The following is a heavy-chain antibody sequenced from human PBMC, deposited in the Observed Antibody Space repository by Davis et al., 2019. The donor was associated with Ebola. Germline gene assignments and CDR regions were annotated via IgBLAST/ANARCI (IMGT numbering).Heavy chain of an antibody. V-gene: IGHV1-46*01. D-gene: IGHD1-26*01. CDR3: ARDLWDYYYGMDV. CDR2: INPSGGST. J-gene: IGHJ6*04. CDR1: GYTFTSYY. Sequence: ASVKVSCKASGYTFTSYYMHWVRQAPGQGLEWMGIINPSGGSTSYAQKFQGRVTITADKSTSTAYMELSSLRSEDTAVYYCARDLWDYYYGMDVWGKGTTVTVSS.